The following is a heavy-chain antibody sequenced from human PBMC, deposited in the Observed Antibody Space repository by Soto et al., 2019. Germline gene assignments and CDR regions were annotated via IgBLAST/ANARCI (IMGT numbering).Heavy chain of an antibody. J-gene: IGHJ6*02. CDR3: ARGPDSSGYYYYYGMDV. D-gene: IGHD3-22*01. Sequence: SETLYLTCTVSGGSISSYYWSWIRQPPGKGLEWIGEINHSGSTNYNPSLQSRVTISVDTSKNQFSLKVSSVTAADTALYYCARGPDSSGYYYYYGMDVWGQGTTVTVSS. CDR1: GGSISSYY. CDR2: INHSGST. V-gene: IGHV4-34*01.